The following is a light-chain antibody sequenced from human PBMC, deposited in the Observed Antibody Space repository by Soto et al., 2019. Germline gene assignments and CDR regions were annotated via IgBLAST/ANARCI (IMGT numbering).Light chain of an antibody. CDR1: QDIRKY. V-gene: IGKV1-39*01. Sequence: IQMTQSPSSLSASVGDRVTITCQATQDIRKYLNWYQQKPGKAPKLLIYDASSLETGVPSRFSGSGSGTDFTLTISSLQPEDFATYYCQQSYSTLYTFGQGTKVDIK. CDR2: DAS. J-gene: IGKJ2*01. CDR3: QQSYSTLYT.